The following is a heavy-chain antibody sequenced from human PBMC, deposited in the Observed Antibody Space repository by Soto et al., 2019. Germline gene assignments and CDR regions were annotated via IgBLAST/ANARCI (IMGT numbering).Heavy chain of an antibody. V-gene: IGHV1-2*02. CDR3: ASRQDKAMVRRSDY. D-gene: IGHD5-18*01. CDR1: GYTFTGYY. Sequence: ASVKVSCKASGYTFTGYYIHWVRQAPGQGLEWMGWINPNSGGTNYAQKFQGRVTMTRDTSISTAYMELSRLRSDDTAVYYCASRQDKAMVRRSDYWGQGTLVTVSS. CDR2: INPNSGGT. J-gene: IGHJ4*02.